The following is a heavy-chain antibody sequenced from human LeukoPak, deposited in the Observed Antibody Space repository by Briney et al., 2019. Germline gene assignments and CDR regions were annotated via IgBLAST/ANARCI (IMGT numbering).Heavy chain of an antibody. D-gene: IGHD3-3*01. V-gene: IGHV3-15*01. CDR2: IKSKTDGGAT. CDR3: TTGDYDFWSGYDYGMDV. J-gene: IGHJ6*02. CDR1: GFTFSNAW. Sequence: GGSLRLSCAASGFTFSNAWMSWVRQAPGKGLEWVGRIKSKTDGGATDYAAPVKGRFTISRDDSKNTLYLQMNSLKTEDTAVYYCTTGDYDFWSGYDYGMDVWGQGTTVTVSS.